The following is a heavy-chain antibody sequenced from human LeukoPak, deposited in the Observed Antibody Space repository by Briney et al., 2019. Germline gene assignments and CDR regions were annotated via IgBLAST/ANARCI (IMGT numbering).Heavy chain of an antibody. D-gene: IGHD4-11*01. J-gene: IGHJ4*02. CDR2: IIPIFGTA. CDR1: GGTFSSYA. CDR3: ASHDYSNYFDY. V-gene: IGHV1-69*05. Sequence: SVKVSCKASGGTFSSYAISWVRQAPGQGLEWMGGIIPIFGTANYAQKFQGRVTITTDESTSTAYMELSSLRSEDTAVYYCASHDYSNYFDYWAREPWSPSPQ.